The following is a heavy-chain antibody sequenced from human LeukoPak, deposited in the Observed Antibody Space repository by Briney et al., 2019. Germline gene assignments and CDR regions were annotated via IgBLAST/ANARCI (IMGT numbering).Heavy chain of an antibody. CDR2: FSNSSGTI. D-gene: IGHD3-10*01. CDR1: GFTFSSFS. Sequence: LPGGSLRLPCAASGFTFSSFSMNWVRQAPGKGLEWVSYFSNSSGTISYADSVKGRFTISRDDAKNSLYLQMNSLRDEDTAVYYCARDKDFGFDYWGQGTLVTVSS. J-gene: IGHJ4*02. V-gene: IGHV3-48*02. CDR3: ARDKDFGFDY.